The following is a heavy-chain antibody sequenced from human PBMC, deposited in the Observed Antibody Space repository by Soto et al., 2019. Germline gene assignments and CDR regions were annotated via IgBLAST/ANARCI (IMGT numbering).Heavy chain of an antibody. J-gene: IGHJ4*02. CDR3: AKTSGYAYYLDY. CDR2: IGGSGDTT. V-gene: IGHV3-23*01. CDR1: GFTFSTYA. Sequence: EVQLLESGGGLVQPGGSLRLSCAASGFTFSTYAMGWVRQAPGKGLEWVSTIGGSGDTTYYVDSVKGRFTISRDRSKNTLYLQMNSLRAADTAVYYCAKTSGYAYYLDYWGQGTLVTVSS. D-gene: IGHD5-12*01.